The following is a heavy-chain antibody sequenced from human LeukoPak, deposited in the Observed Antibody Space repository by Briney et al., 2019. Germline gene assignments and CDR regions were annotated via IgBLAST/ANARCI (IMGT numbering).Heavy chain of an antibody. V-gene: IGHV1-2*02. CDR2: INPNSGGT. Sequence: GASVKVSCKASGYTFTGYYMHWVRQAPGQGLEWMGWINPNSGGTNYAQKFQGRVTMTRDTSISTAYMELSRLRSDDTAVYYCATSSENTYYYDSSGYYTGYYFDYWGQGILVTVSS. J-gene: IGHJ4*02. CDR1: GYTFTGYY. CDR3: ATSSENTYYYDSSGYYTGYYFDY. D-gene: IGHD3-22*01.